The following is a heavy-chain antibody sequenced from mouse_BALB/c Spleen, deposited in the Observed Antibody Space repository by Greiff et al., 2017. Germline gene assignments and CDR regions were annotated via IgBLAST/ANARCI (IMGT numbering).Heavy chain of an antibody. CDR2: ISDGGSYT. V-gene: IGHV5-4*02. D-gene: IGHD1-1*01. CDR3: ARVGDGSSFAY. CDR1: GFNISDYY. Sequence: EVQLVQSGGGLVKPGGSLKLSCAASGFNISDYYMYWVRQTPEKRLEWVGTISDGGSYTYYPDSVKGRFTISRDNAKNNRYLQLSSLKSEDTAMYYCARVGDGSSFAYWGQGTTLTVSA. J-gene: IGHJ2*01.